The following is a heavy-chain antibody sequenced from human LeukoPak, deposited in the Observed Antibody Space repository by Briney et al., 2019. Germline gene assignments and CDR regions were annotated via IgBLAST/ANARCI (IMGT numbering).Heavy chain of an antibody. Sequence: PSETLSLTCTVSGGSISSSSYYWGWIRQPPGKGLEWIGSIYYSGSTYYNPSLKSRVTISVDTSKNQFSLKLSSVTAADTAVYYCARPHGGIAVADYYFDYWGQGTLVTVSS. CDR2: IYYSGST. V-gene: IGHV4-39*01. CDR3: ARPHGGIAVADYYFDY. D-gene: IGHD6-19*01. J-gene: IGHJ4*02. CDR1: GGSISSSSYY.